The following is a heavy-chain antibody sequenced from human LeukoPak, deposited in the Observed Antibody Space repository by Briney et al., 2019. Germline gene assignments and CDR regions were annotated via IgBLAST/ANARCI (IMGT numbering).Heavy chain of an antibody. CDR1: GFTFSNFW. J-gene: IGHJ4*02. V-gene: IGHV3-74*01. Sequence: GGSLRLSCASSGFTFSNFWMHWVRQVPGEGLVWVSGINHDGTGTYYADSVKGRFTISRDNAKNTVYLQMNGLRAEDTTVYYSATVSEYWGQGTLVTVSS. CDR2: INHDGTGT. CDR3: ATVSEY.